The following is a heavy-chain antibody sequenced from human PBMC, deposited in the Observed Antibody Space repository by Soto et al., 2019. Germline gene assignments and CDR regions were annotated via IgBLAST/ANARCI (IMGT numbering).Heavy chain of an antibody. V-gene: IGHV5-10-1*01. Sequence: GESLKISCKGSGYSFTGYWISWVRQMPGKGLEWMGRIDPSDSYTNYSPSFQGHVTISADKSISTAYLQWSSLKASDTAMYYCARHSEYYDSSGYYPYWGQGTLVTVSS. CDR3: ARHSEYYDSSGYYPY. CDR2: IDPSDSYT. D-gene: IGHD3-22*01. J-gene: IGHJ4*02. CDR1: GYSFTGYW.